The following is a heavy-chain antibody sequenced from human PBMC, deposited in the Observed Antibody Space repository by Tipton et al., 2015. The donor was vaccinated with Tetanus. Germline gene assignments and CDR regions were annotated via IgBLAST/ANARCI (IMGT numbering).Heavy chain of an antibody. CDR3: ARDRGGRIDAFDI. J-gene: IGHJ3*02. CDR2: ISSSSSYI. V-gene: IGHV3-21*01. CDR1: GFTFSSYS. Sequence: SLRLSCAASGFTFSSYSMNWVRQAPGEGLEWVSSISSSSSYIYYADSVKGRFTISRDNAKNSLYLQMNSLRAEDTAVYYCARDRGGRIDAFDIWGQGTMVTVSS. D-gene: IGHD3-16*01.